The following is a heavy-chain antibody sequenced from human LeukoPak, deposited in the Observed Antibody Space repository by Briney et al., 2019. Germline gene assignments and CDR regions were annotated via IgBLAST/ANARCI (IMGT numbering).Heavy chain of an antibody. D-gene: IGHD1-26*01. Sequence: GGSLRLSCAASGFTFSSYAMSWVRQAPGKGLEWVSAISGSGGSTYYADSVKGRFTISRDNAKNSLYLQMNSLRAEDTAVYYCAREVGASEFDYWGQGTLVTVSS. J-gene: IGHJ4*02. CDR3: AREVGASEFDY. V-gene: IGHV3-23*01. CDR2: ISGSGGST. CDR1: GFTFSSYA.